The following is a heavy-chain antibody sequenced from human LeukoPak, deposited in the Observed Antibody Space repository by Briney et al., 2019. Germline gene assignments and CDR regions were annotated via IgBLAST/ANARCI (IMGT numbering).Heavy chain of an antibody. CDR2: IYYSGST. CDR3: ARKYGDYVRGNWSDP. CDR1: GGSISSYY. D-gene: IGHD4-17*01. Sequence: PSETLSLTCTVSGGSISSYYWSWIRQPPGKGLEWIGYIYYSGSTNYNPSLKSRVTISVDTSKNQFSLKLSSVTAADTAVYYCARKYGDYVRGNWSDPWGQGTLVTVSS. V-gene: IGHV4-59*01. J-gene: IGHJ5*02.